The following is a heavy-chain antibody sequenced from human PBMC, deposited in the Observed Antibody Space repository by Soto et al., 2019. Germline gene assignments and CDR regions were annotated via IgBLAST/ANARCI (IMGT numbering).Heavy chain of an antibody. CDR1: GGSFSGYY. Sequence: QVQLQQWGAGLLKPSETLSLTCAVYGGSFSGYYWSWIRQPPGKGLVWIGRVNHAGSASYSPSLNGXVXVSVDTSKNQFSRRLSSVTDADTAIYSGARAFRGRTSTWYDNWGQGTLVTVSS. V-gene: IGHV4-34*01. J-gene: IGHJ5*02. CDR2: VNHAGSA. CDR3: ARAFRGRTSTWYDN. D-gene: IGHD1-7*01.